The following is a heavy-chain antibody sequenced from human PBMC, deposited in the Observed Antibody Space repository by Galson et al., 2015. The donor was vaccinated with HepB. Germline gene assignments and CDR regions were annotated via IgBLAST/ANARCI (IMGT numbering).Heavy chain of an antibody. J-gene: IGHJ3*02. CDR3: ARHGGGVVVVPAAMRDAFDI. CDR1: GYSFTSYW. D-gene: IGHD2-2*01. V-gene: IGHV5-51*01. Sequence: QSGAEVKKPGESLKISCKGSGYSFTSYWIGWVRQMPGKGLEWMGIIYPGDSDTRYSPSFQGQVTISADKPISTAYLQWSSLKASDTAMYYCARHGGGVVVVPAAMRDAFDIWGQGTMVTVSS. CDR2: IYPGDSDT.